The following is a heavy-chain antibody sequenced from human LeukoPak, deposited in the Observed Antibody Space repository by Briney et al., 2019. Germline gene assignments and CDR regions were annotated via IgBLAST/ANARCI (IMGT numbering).Heavy chain of an antibody. CDR3: ASDHPDYYGSGSYYNGPPDI. J-gene: IGHJ3*02. CDR1: GFTFSSYS. D-gene: IGHD3-10*01. Sequence: GGSLRLSSAPSGFTFSSYSLNWVPQAPREGLEWVSSICSSGSYICYAAAVKGRFTSFRDNAKNSVYLQMNSLRAEDTAVYYCASDHPDYYGSGSYYNGPPDIWGQGTRVTVSS. CDR2: ICSSGSYI. V-gene: IGHV3-21*01.